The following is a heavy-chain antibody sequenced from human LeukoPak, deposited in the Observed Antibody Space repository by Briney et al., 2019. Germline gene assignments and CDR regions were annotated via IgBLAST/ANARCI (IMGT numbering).Heavy chain of an antibody. J-gene: IGHJ4*02. Sequence: SETLSLTCTVSGGSISTYYWSWIRQPPGKGLEWIAYIYYSGSTDCNPSLKSRVTISIGTSKNQFSLRLSSVTAADTAVYYCARKGLTGGLDYWGQGTLVTVSS. V-gene: IGHV4-59*01. CDR2: IYYSGST. D-gene: IGHD2-8*02. CDR1: GGSISTYY. CDR3: ARKGLTGGLDY.